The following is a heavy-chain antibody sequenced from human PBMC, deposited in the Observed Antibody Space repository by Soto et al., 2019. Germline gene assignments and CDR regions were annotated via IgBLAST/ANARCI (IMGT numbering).Heavy chain of an antibody. CDR1: GFAFSSYS. D-gene: IGHD4-17*01. V-gene: IGHV3-48*02. CDR2: ISRSSRIT. Sequence: EVQLVESGGGLVQPGGSLKLSCAASGFAFSSYSMNWVRQAPGKGLEWVSYISRSSRITSYADSVKGRFPISRYTAKKSLCLQMNSLTDEDTAVYSCARRYNDYVCFDAWGQGALVTVSP. CDR3: ARRYNDYVCFDA. J-gene: IGHJ5*02.